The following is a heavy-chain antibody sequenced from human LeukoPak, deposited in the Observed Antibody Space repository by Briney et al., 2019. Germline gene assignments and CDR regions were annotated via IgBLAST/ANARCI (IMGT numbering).Heavy chain of an antibody. Sequence: SVKVSCKASGGTFSSYAISWVRQAPGQGLEWMGRIIPILGIANYAQKFQGRVTITADKSTSTAYMELSSLRSEDTAVYYCARDRMATRMDWFDPWGQGTLVTVSS. D-gene: IGHD5-24*01. CDR1: GGTFSSYA. J-gene: IGHJ5*02. V-gene: IGHV1-69*04. CDR2: IIPILGIA. CDR3: ARDRMATRMDWFDP.